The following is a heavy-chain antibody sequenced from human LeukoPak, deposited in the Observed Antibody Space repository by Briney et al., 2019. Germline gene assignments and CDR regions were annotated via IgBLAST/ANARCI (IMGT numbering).Heavy chain of an antibody. J-gene: IGHJ4*02. Sequence: SETLSLTCTVSGGSISSYYWSWIRQPPGKGLEWIGYIYYSGSTNYNPSLKSRVTISVDTSKNQFSLKLSSVTAADTAVYYCARDRRGAVAGSYYFDYWGQGTLVTVSS. CDR2: IYYSGST. V-gene: IGHV4-59*01. D-gene: IGHD6-19*01. CDR3: ARDRRGAVAGSYYFDY. CDR1: GGSISSYY.